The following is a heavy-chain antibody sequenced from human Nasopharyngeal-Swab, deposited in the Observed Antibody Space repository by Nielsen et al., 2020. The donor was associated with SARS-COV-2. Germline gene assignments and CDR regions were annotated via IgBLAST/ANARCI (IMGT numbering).Heavy chain of an antibody. CDR1: GFGLSDFY. D-gene: IGHD2-15*01. CDR2: IDPSGENK. CDR3: TRKISFDM. V-gene: IGHV3-11*01. J-gene: IGHJ3*02. Sequence: GESLKISCAASGFGLSDFYISWIRKAPGKGLEWIAYIDPSGENKYSADSVKGRFTISRDNARNSVFLELNTLRADDSAVYYCTRKISFDMWGQGTKVTVSS.